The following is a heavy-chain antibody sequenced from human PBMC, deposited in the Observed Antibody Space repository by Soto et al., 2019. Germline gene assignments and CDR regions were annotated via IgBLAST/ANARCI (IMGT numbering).Heavy chain of an antibody. Sequence: GCLGRSCEASGFSFSFDGRDRVSQAPGKGLEFVSFITSNGDKTYYADSVKGRFTISRDNPKKTLHLEMGALRPEDMAVYYCARGGYCSGGSCYSYQRPWYFDLCGRGTLVTVSS. V-gene: IGHV3-64*02. D-gene: IGHD2-15*01. CDR2: ITSNGDKT. CDR1: GFSFSFDG. J-gene: IGHJ2*01. CDR3: ARGGYCSGGSCYSYQRPWYFDL.